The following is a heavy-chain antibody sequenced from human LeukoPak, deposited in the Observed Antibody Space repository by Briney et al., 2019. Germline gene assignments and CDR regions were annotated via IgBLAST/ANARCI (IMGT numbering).Heavy chain of an antibody. V-gene: IGHV1-24*01. D-gene: IGHD3-22*01. CDR2: FDPEDGET. J-gene: IGHJ4*02. CDR3: ARDQTVYYYDSSGYYV. CDR1: GYTLTELS. Sequence: ASVKVSCKVSGYTLTELSMHWVRQAPGKGLEWMGGFDPEDGETIYAQKFQGRVTITADESTSTAYMELSSLRSEDTAVYYCARDQTVYYYDSSGYYVWGQGTLVTVSS.